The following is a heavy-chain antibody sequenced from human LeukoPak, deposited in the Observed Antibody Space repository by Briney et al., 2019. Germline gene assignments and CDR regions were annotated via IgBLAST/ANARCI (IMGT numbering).Heavy chain of an antibody. Sequence: GGSLRLSCAASGFTFNDFAMHWVRQAPGKGLEWVSLISGDGRDTYYADSVKGRFTISRDNSKNSLYLQMNSLTTEDTALYYCAKYGNYDYYFYFYHMDVWGNGTTVTVSS. J-gene: IGHJ6*04. CDR1: GFTFNDFA. CDR3: AKYGNYDYYFYFYHMDV. CDR2: ISGDGRDT. V-gene: IGHV3-43*02. D-gene: IGHD4-11*01.